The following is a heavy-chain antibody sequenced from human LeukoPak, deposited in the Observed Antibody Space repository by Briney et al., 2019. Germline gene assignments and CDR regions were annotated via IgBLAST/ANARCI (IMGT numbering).Heavy chain of an antibody. D-gene: IGHD3-16*02. CDR1: GFTFGDYA. CDR2: IRSKAYGGTT. Sequence: GGSLRLSCTASGFTFGDYAMSWFRQAPGKGLEWVGFIRSKAYGGTTEYAASVKGRFTISRDDSKSIAYLQMNSLKTEDTAVYYCTRDTYDYVWGSYRPNFDYWGQGTLVTVSS. CDR3: TRDTYDYVWGSYRPNFDY. J-gene: IGHJ4*02. V-gene: IGHV3-49*03.